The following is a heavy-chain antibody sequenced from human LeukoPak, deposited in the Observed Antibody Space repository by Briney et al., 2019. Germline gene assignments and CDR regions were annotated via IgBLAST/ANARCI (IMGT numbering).Heavy chain of an antibody. Sequence: GGSLRLSCTASGFTFSGYTMNWVRQAPGKGLEWVSSISSSDHYINYAESVEGRFTISRNNADNLLYLQMNSLRAEDTAMYYCAFGAGGTFWGQGTLVTVSS. V-gene: IGHV3-21*06. J-gene: IGHJ4*02. CDR1: GFTFSGYT. CDR3: AFGAGGTF. CDR2: ISSSDHYI. D-gene: IGHD3-3*01.